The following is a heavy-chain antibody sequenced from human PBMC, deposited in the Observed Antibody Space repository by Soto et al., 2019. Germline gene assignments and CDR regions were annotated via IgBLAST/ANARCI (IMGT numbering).Heavy chain of an antibody. D-gene: IGHD1-7*01. V-gene: IGHV4-34*01. CDR3: ARGKPTITGTTSGRYYYYYYGMDV. J-gene: IGHJ6*02. Sequence: SETLSLTCAVYGGSFIGYYWSWIRQPPGKGLEWIGEINHSGSTNYNPSLKSRVTISVDTSKNQFSLKLSSVTAADTAVYYCARGKPTITGTTSGRYYYYYYGMDVWGQGTTVTVSS. CDR1: GGSFIGYY. CDR2: INHSGST.